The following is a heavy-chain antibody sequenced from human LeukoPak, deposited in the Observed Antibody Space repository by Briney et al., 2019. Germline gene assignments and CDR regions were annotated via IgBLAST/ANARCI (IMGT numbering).Heavy chain of an antibody. CDR3: ARGQWLADLDY. Sequence: GRSQRLSCAASGFTFSSYAMHWVRQAPGKGLEWVAVISYDGSNKYYADSVKGRFTISRDNSKNTLYLQMNSLRAEDTAVYYCARGQWLADLDYWGQGTLVTVSS. CDR2: ISYDGSNK. V-gene: IGHV3-30-3*01. J-gene: IGHJ4*02. D-gene: IGHD6-19*01. CDR1: GFTFSSYA.